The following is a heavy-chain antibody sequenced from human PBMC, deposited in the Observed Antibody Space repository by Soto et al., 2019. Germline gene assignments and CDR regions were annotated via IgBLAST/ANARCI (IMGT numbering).Heavy chain of an antibody. D-gene: IGHD6-19*01. CDR3: AREFMGGVAGTWFDP. CDR1: GFTVSSNY. Sequence: EVQLVESGGGLIQPGGSLRLSCAASGFTVSSNYMSWVRQAPGKGLEWVSVIYSGGSTYYADSVKGRFTISRDNSKNTLYLQMNSLRAEDTAVYYCAREFMGGVAGTWFDPWGQGTLVTVSS. V-gene: IGHV3-53*01. J-gene: IGHJ5*02. CDR2: IYSGGST.